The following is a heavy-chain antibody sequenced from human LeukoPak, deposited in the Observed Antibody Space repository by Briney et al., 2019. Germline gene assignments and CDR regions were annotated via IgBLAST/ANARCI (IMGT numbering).Heavy chain of an antibody. V-gene: IGHV4-34*01. CDR1: GGSFSGYY. J-gene: IGHJ1*01. D-gene: IGHD2-2*01. CDR3: ARTLGYCSSTSCYFAEYFQH. Sequence: PSETLSLTCAVYGGSFSGYYWSWIRQPPGKGLEWIGEINHSGSTNYNPSLKSRVTISVDTSKNQFSLKLSSVTVADTAVYYCARTLGYCSSTSCYFAEYFQHWGQGTLVTVSS. CDR2: INHSGST.